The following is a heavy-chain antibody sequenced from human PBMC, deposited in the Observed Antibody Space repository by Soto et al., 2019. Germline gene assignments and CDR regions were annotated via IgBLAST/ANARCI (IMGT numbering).Heavy chain of an antibody. CDR3: AKAREGIVVVTAGHY. CDR1: GFTFSSYA. V-gene: IGHV3-23*01. CDR2: ISGSGGST. D-gene: IGHD2-21*02. Sequence: GGSLRLSCAASGFTFSSYAMSWVRQAPGKGLEWVSAISGSGGSTYYADSVKGRFAISRDNSKNTLYLQMNSLRAEDTAVYYCAKAREGIVVVTAGHYCGQGTLVTVSS. J-gene: IGHJ4*02.